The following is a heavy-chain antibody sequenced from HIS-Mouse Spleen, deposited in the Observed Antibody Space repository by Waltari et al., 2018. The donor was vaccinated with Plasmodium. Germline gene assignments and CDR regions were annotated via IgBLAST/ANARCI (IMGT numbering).Heavy chain of an antibody. J-gene: IGHJ4*02. CDR2: ISYDGSNK. CDR1: GFTFSSCG. D-gene: IGHD6-13*01. Sequence: QVQLVESGGGVVQPGRSLRLSCAASGFTFSSCGMHWVRKAPGKGLEWVAVISYDGSNKYYADSVKGRFTISRDNSKNTLYLQMNSLRAEDTAVYYCAKDRRSSSWYVDYWGQGTLVTVSS. V-gene: IGHV3-30*18. CDR3: AKDRRSSSWYVDY.